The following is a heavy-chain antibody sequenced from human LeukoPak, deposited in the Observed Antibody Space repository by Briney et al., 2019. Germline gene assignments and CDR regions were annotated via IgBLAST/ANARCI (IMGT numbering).Heavy chain of an antibody. CDR1: GYSISSGYY. D-gene: IGHD1-26*01. Sequence: SETLSLTCTVSGYSISSGYYWGWIRQPPGKGLEWIGSIYHSGSTYYNPSLKSRVTISVDTSKNQFSLKLSSVTAADTAVYYCARVTIVGAMAFDYWGQGTLVTVSS. CDR3: ARVTIVGAMAFDY. J-gene: IGHJ4*02. V-gene: IGHV4-38-2*02. CDR2: IYHSGST.